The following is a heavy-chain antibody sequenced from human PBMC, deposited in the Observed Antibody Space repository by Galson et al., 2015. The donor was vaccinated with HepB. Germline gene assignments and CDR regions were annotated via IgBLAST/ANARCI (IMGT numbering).Heavy chain of an antibody. CDR3: ARVSGSYGSGSYYRNWIDP. CDR1: GYRSTTFV. J-gene: IGHJ5*02. Sequence: SVKVSCKASGYRSTTFVISWVRQAPGQTLEWMGWISAKDGKIQFAQKFQGRLTMTIDTSTTTAYMELRSLRSDDTAVYYCARVSGSYGSGSYYRNWIDPWGQGTLVTVSS. D-gene: IGHD3-10*01. CDR2: ISAKDGKI. V-gene: IGHV1-18*01.